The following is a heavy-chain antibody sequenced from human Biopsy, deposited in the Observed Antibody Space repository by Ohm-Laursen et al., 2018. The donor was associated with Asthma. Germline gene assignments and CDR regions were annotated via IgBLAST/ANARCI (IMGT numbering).Heavy chain of an antibody. CDR3: VRGSSSWHHGPFHYYYGLDV. V-gene: IGHV4-39*01. CDR1: GGYMRRGNYY. D-gene: IGHD6-13*01. J-gene: IGHJ6*02. Sequence: SDTLSLTCGLSSGSGGYMRRGNYYWGWIRQPPGKGLEWIGSIYYRGTTYYNPSLESRVTVSADTSKNQFSLKLTSVSAADTAVYYCVRGSSSWHHGPFHYYYGLDVWGQGTTATVSS. CDR2: IYYRGTT.